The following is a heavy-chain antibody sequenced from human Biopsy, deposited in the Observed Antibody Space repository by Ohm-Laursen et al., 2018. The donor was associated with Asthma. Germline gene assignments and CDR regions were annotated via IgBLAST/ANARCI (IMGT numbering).Heavy chain of an antibody. Sequence: SLRLSCSASGFTFSSYGMHWVRQAPGKGLEWVAVISYDGSTKYSADSVKGRFIVSRDISKNILSLQMNSLRPEDTAVYYCARDVVWFREVGGMDVWGQGTTVTVSS. J-gene: IGHJ6*02. CDR3: ARDVVWFREVGGMDV. CDR2: ISYDGSTK. V-gene: IGHV3-30*03. D-gene: IGHD3-10*01. CDR1: GFTFSSYG.